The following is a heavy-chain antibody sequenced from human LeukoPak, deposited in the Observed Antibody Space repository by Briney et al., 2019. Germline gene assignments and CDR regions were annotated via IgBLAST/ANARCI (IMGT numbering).Heavy chain of an antibody. D-gene: IGHD1-26*01. CDR3: ARIVFGADYFDY. V-gene: IGHV3-23*01. Sequence: PGGSLTLSCAASGFTFRSYGMSWVRQAPGKGLEWVSAISASGGGTYYANSVKGRFTVSRDNSKNTLYLQMNSLRVEDTAVYYCARIVFGADYFDYWGQGTLVTVSS. CDR2: ISASGGGT. CDR1: GFTFRSYG. J-gene: IGHJ4*02.